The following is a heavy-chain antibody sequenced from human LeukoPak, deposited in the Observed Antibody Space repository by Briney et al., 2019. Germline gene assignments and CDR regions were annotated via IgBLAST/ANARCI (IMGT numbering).Heavy chain of an antibody. J-gene: IGHJ5*02. CDR2: INTNTGNP. CDR1: GYTFTSYA. Sequence: ASVKVSCKASGYTFTSYAMNWVRQAPGQGLEWMGWINTNTGNPTYAQGFTGRFVSSLDTSVSTAYLQISSLKAEDTAVYYCARLDSSGYYNWFDPWGQGTLVTVSS. CDR3: ARLDSSGYYNWFDP. V-gene: IGHV7-4-1*02. D-gene: IGHD3-22*01.